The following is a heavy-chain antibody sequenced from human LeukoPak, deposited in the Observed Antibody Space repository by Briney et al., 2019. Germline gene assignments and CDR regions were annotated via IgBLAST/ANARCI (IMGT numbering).Heavy chain of an antibody. CDR1: GFTFSSYA. CDR3: ARGWLLWFGELSRWFDP. J-gene: IGHJ5*02. Sequence: PGGSLRLSCAASGFTFSSYAMSWIRQPPGKGLEWIGEINHSGSTNYNPSLKSRVTISVDTSKNQFSLKLSSVTAADTAVYYCARGWLLWFGELSRWFDPWGQGTLVTVSS. D-gene: IGHD3-10*01. CDR2: INHSGST. V-gene: IGHV4-34*01.